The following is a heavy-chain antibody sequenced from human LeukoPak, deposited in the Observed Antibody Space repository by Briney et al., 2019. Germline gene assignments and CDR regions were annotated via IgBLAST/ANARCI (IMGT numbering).Heavy chain of an antibody. CDR2: ISPYNGNT. D-gene: IGHD2-15*01. Sequence: ASVKVSCKASGYTFNNYGISWVRQVPGQGLEWMGWISPYNGNTKFAQKFQGRVTVTTETSTSTAYMELRSLRSDDTAVYYCARQSYFDGRGDDAFDIWGQGTMVTVSS. J-gene: IGHJ3*02. CDR1: GYTFNNYG. CDR3: ARQSYFDGRGDDAFDI. V-gene: IGHV1-18*01.